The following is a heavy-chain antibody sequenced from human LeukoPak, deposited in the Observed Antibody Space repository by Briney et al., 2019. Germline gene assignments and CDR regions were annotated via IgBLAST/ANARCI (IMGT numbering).Heavy chain of an antibody. CDR1: GGSFSGYY. D-gene: IGHD1-26*01. V-gene: IGHV4-34*01. CDR2: INHSGST. Sequence: SETLSLTCAVYGGSFSGYYWSWIRQLPGKGLEWIGEINHSGSTNYNPSLKSRVTVSVDTSKNQFSLKMRSVTAADTAVYYCARQSFAPFQVGPETPIESWGQGTLVTVSS. CDR3: ARQSFAPFQVGPETPIES. J-gene: IGHJ4*02.